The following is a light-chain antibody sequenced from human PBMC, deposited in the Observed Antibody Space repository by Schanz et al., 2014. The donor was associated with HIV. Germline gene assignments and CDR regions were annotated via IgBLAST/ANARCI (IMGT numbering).Light chain of an antibody. Sequence: EIVMTQSPGTLSVSPGERATLSCRASQTVSKNLAWYQQKPGQAPRLLIYGASTRVTGIPARFSGSGSGTEFTLTISSLQSEDFATYYCQQCVTYPYTFGQGTTLDIK. CDR1: QTVSKN. J-gene: IGKJ2*01. V-gene: IGKV3-15*01. CDR3: QQCVTYPYT. CDR2: GAS.